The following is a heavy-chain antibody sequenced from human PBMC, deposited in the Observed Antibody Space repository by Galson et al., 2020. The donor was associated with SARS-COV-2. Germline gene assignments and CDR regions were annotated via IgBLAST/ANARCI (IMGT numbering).Heavy chain of an antibody. CDR2: ISSNRDST. D-gene: IGHD4-17*01. Sequence: GGSLRLSCAGSGFTFSSHGIHWVRQAPGKGLEYVSAISSNRDSTYYADSVKGRFSISRDNSKNTVYLQIGSLRPEDMAVYYCARDPYGRGDYYMDVWGKGTTVTVSS. J-gene: IGHJ6*03. CDR1: GFTFSSHG. CDR3: ARDPYGRGDYYMDV. V-gene: IGHV3-64*02.